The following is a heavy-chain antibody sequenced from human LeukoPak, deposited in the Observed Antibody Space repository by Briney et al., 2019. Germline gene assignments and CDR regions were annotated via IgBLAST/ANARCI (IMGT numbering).Heavy chain of an antibody. D-gene: IGHD3-22*01. CDR2: ISSSSSYI. V-gene: IGHV3-21*01. Sequence: PGGSPRLSCAASGFTFSSYSMNWVRQAPGKGLEWVSSISSSSSYIYYADSVKGRFTISRDNAKNSLYLQMNSLRAEDTAVYYCASLNYYDSSGYDAFDIWGQGTMVTVSS. CDR1: GFTFSSYS. J-gene: IGHJ3*02. CDR3: ASLNYYDSSGYDAFDI.